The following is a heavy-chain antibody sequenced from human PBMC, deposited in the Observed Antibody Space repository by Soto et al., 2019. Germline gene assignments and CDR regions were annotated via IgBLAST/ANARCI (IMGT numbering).Heavy chain of an antibody. J-gene: IGHJ3*02. CDR2: ITYDGRSD. CDR1: GFPFSGFL. D-gene: IGHD3-10*01. Sequence: QVQLVESGGGVVQPGTSLRLSCAASGFPFSGFLMHWVRQAPGKGLESVALITYDGRSDYYAESVKGRFSISRDNSKNTLYLQMNSLRADDTAVYYCARDLYFGAGDAIDIWGQGTMVTVSS. V-gene: IGHV3-30*04. CDR3: ARDLYFGAGDAIDI.